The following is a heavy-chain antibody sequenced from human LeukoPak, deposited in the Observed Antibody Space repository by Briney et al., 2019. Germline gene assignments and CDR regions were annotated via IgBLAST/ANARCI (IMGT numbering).Heavy chain of an antibody. Sequence: ASVKVPCKASGYTFTGYYMHWVRQAPGQGLEWMGWINPNSGGTNYAQKFQGRVTMTRDTSISTAYMELSRLRSDDTAVYYCARTSGGSSWYYAFDIWGQGTMVTVSS. V-gene: IGHV1-2*02. CDR3: ARTSGGSSWYYAFDI. CDR2: INPNSGGT. CDR1: GYTFTGYY. D-gene: IGHD6-13*01. J-gene: IGHJ3*02.